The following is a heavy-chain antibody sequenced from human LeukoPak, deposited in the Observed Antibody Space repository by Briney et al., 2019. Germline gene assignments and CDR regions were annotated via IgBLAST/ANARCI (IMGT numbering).Heavy chain of an antibody. CDR1: GFTFSYYA. V-gene: IGHV3-23*01. J-gene: IGHJ4*02. CDR3: AKRTAPPGDYSSIDY. CDR2: TSGSGGST. Sequence: GGSLRLSCAASGFTFSYYAMSWVRQAPGKGLEWVSGTSGSGGSTYYADSVKGRFTISRDNSKNTLYLQMNSLRAEDTAVYYWAKRTAPPGDYSSIDYGAQETLVTVP. D-gene: IGHD4-17*01.